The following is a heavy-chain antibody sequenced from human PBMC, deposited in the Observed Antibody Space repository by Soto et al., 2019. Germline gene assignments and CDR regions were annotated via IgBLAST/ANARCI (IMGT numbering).Heavy chain of an antibody. CDR2: IIPIFAKP. V-gene: IGHV1-69*01. D-gene: IGHD1-7*01. CDR3: ARGRGTWNSFYI. Sequence: QVQLIQSGAELKRPGSSVKVSCKASGDTFSSYSITWLRQAPGQRLEWMGGIIPIFAKPTYAQKLQGRVAITADDSTITVYMELTSRTSEDTAGYYCARGRGTWNSFYIWGQGTPLSVSS. J-gene: IGHJ3*02. CDR1: GDTFSSYS.